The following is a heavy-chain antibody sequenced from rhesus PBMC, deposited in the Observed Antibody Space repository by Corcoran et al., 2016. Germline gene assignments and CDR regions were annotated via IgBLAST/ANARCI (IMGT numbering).Heavy chain of an antibody. J-gene: IGHJ5-1*01. V-gene: IGHV1-111*02. CDR2: VDPEDGEA. Sequence: EVQLVQSGAEVKKPGASVTISCKATGYTFTDYYLHWVRPAPGKGLGWMGRVDPEDGEAIHAQKFTDRVTITAATSTDTAYMELSSLRSEYTAVYYCAKDGAYCSRGVCPNRFDVWGAGVLVTVSS. D-gene: IGHD2-39*01. CDR1: GYTFTDYY. CDR3: AKDGAYCSRGVCPNRFDV.